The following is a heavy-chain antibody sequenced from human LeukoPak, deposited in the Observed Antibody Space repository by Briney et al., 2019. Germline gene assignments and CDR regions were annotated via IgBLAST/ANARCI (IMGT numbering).Heavy chain of an antibody. J-gene: IGHJ4*02. Sequence: SETLSLTCTVSGGSISSYYWNWIRQPPGKGLEWIGYIYYSGSTNYNPSLKSRVTVSVDTSKNQFSLKLSSVTAADTAVYYCAREGEVSFDYWGQGTLVTVSS. D-gene: IGHD2-21*01. CDR3: AREGEVSFDY. CDR1: GGSISSYY. CDR2: IYYSGST. V-gene: IGHV4-59*01.